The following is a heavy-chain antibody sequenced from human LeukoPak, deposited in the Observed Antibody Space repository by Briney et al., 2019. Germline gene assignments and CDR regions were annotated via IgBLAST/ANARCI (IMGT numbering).Heavy chain of an antibody. CDR1: GFTFSSYG. CDR3: ARSWYSSENAFDI. Sequence: PGGTLRLSCAASGFTFSSYGMSWVRQAPGKGLEWVSGINWNGGSTGYADSVKGRFTISRDNAKNSLYLQMNSLRAEDTALYHCARSWYSSENAFDIWGQGTMVTVSS. CDR2: INWNGGST. V-gene: IGHV3-20*01. J-gene: IGHJ3*02. D-gene: IGHD6-25*01.